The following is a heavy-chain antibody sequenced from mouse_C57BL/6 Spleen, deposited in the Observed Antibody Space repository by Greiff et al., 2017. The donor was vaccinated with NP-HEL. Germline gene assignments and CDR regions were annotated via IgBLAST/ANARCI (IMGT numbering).Heavy chain of an antibody. CDR2: IDPEDGET. J-gene: IGHJ1*03. D-gene: IGHD1-1*01. Sequence: EVHLVESGAELVKPGASVKLSCTASGFNIKDYYMHWVKQRTEQGLEWIGRIDPEDGETKYAPKFQGKATITADTSSNTAYLQLSSLTSEDTAVYYCARSRVITTGYFDVWGTGTTVTVSS. V-gene: IGHV14-2*01. CDR1: GFNIKDYY. CDR3: ARSRVITTGYFDV.